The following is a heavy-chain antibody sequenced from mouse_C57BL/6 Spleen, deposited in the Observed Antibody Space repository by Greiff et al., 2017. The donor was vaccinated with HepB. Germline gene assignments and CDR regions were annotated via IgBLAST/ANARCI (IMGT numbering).Heavy chain of an antibody. J-gene: IGHJ3*01. CDR3: ARYYGSKAWFAY. Sequence: QVQLKQPGAELVKPGASVKMSCKASGYTFTSYWITWVKQRPGQGLEWIGDIYPGSGSTNYNEKFKGKATLTVDTSSSTAYMQLSSLTSEDSAVYYCARYYGSKAWFAYWGQGTLVTVSA. CDR1: GYTFTSYW. CDR2: IYPGSGST. D-gene: IGHD1-1*01. V-gene: IGHV1-55*01.